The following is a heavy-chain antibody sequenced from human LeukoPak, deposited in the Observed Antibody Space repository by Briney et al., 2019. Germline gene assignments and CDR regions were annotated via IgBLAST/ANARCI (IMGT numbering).Heavy chain of an antibody. Sequence: GESLKISCKGSGYSFTNYWIGWVRQMPGKGLEWMGFIYPADSDTRYSPSFQGQVTVSADKSISTAYLQWSSLKASDTAMYYCARHGYSSGWYEGYFDYWGQGTLVTVSS. CDR3: ARHGYSSGWYEGYFDY. J-gene: IGHJ4*02. CDR1: GYSFTNYW. V-gene: IGHV5-51*01. CDR2: IYPADSDT. D-gene: IGHD6-19*01.